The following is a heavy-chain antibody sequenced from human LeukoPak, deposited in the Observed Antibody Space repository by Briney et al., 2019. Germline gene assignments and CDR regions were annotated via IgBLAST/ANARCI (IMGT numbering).Heavy chain of an antibody. Sequence: GASVKVSCKASGYTFTTYAMHWVRQAPGQRLEWMGWINAGNGNTKYSQKFQARVTNTRDTSASTAYMELSSLRSEDTAVYYCARDPIGSRWPYYFDYWGQGTLVTVSS. CDR1: GYTFTTYA. V-gene: IGHV1-3*01. CDR3: ARDPIGSRWPYYFDY. J-gene: IGHJ4*02. CDR2: INAGNGNT. D-gene: IGHD6-13*01.